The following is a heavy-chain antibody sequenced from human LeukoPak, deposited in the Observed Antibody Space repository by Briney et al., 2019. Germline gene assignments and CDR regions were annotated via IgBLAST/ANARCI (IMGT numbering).Heavy chain of an antibody. Sequence: SETLSLTCTVSGGSISSGSYYWSWIRQPAGKGLEWIGRIYTSGSTNYNPSLKSRVTISVDTSKNQFSLKLSSVTAADTAVYYCARTRGGSSLFDYWGQGTLVTVSS. J-gene: IGHJ4*02. CDR2: IYTSGST. V-gene: IGHV4-61*02. CDR3: ARTRGGSSLFDY. CDR1: GGSISSGSYY. D-gene: IGHD3-16*01.